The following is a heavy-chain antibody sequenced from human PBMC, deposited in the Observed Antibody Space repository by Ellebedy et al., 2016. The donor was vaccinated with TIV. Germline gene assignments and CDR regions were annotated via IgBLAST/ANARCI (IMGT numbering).Heavy chain of an antibody. Sequence: MPGGSLRLSCTVSGGSVSSDSYYWSWLRQPPGKGLEWIGYIYYSGSTNYNPSLKSRVTISVDTSKNQFSLRLSSVTAADTAIYYGARAGRGDYSYYFDPWGQGTLVTVSS. J-gene: IGHJ5*02. V-gene: IGHV4-61*01. CDR1: GGSVSSDSYY. CDR3: ARAGRGDYSYYFDP. CDR2: IYYSGST. D-gene: IGHD4-17*01.